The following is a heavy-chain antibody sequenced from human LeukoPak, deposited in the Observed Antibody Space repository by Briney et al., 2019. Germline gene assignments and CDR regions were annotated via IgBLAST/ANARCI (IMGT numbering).Heavy chain of an antibody. J-gene: IGHJ3*02. CDR3: ARGLGTANAFDI. CDR2: INHIGST. CDR1: GVSLNNSNYY. V-gene: IGHV4-39*07. Sequence: SETLSLTCTVSGVSLNNSNYYWSWIRQPPGKGLEWIGEINHIGSTNYNPSLKSRVTISVDTSKNQFSLKLSSVTAADTAVYYCARGLGTANAFDIWGQGTMVTVSS. D-gene: IGHD1-1*01.